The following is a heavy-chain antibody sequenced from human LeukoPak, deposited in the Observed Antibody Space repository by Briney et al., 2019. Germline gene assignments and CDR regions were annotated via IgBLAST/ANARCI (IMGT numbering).Heavy chain of an antibody. V-gene: IGHV1-2*02. CDR3: ASEIAAPPPYYYYYMDV. CDR2: INPNSGGT. CDR1: GYTFTAYY. Sequence: ASVKVSCKASGYTFTAYYIHWVRQAPGQGLEWMGWINPNSGGTNYAQKFQGRVTMTRDTSISTAYMELSRLRSDDTAVYYCASEIAAPPPYYYYYMDVWGKGTTVTVSS. J-gene: IGHJ6*03. D-gene: IGHD6-6*01.